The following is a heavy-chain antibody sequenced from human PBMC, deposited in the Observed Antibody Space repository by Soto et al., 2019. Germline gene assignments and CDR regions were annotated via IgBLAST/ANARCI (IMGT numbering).Heavy chain of an antibody. CDR2: ISGYGGKR. D-gene: IGHD3-3*01. Sequence: IQLMQSAGEVKRPGASVKVSCKASGYTFNTFGITWVRQAPGQGLEWMGCISGYGGKRDYSRKLQGRITMTADPTTSKSYMELRNLTSDDTAVYNCARGWVKFFGVNEFWGQGTLVTVSS. V-gene: IGHV1-18*01. CDR3: ARGWVKFFGVNEF. CDR1: GYTFNTFG. J-gene: IGHJ4*02.